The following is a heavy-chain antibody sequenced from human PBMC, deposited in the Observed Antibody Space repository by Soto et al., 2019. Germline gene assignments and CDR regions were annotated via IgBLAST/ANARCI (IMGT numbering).Heavy chain of an antibody. J-gene: IGHJ5*02. CDR2: IYYSGST. D-gene: IGHD3-22*01. V-gene: IGHV4-59*01. CDR1: GGSISSYY. CDR3: ARDLTFHYYDSSGYYDPRNWFDP. Sequence: SETLSLTCTVSGGSISSYYWSWIRQPPGKGLEWIGYIYYSGSTNYNPSLKSRVTISVDTSKNQFSLKLSSVTAADTAVYYCARDLTFHYYDSSGYYDPRNWFDPWGQGTLVTVSS.